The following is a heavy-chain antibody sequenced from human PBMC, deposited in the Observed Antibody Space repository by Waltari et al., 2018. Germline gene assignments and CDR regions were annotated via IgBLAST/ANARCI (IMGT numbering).Heavy chain of an antibody. CDR1: GGSISSSSYY. V-gene: IGHV4-39*01. J-gene: IGHJ4*02. Sequence: QLQLQESGPGLVKPSETLSLTCTVSGGSISSSSYYWGWIRQPPGKGLEWIGSIYYSGSTYYKPSLKSRVTISVDTSKNQFSLKLSSVTAADTAVYYCARPSGYSSSWYPYWGQGTLVTVSS. CDR3: ARPSGYSSSWYPY. CDR2: IYYSGST. D-gene: IGHD6-13*01.